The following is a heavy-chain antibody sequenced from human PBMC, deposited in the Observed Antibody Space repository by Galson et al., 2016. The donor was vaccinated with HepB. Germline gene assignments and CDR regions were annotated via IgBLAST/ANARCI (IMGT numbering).Heavy chain of an antibody. CDR3: ARDYGDSTEGF. CDR1: GFTFRTYS. J-gene: IGHJ4*02. D-gene: IGHD4-17*01. V-gene: IGHV3-21*06. Sequence: LRLSCAGSGFTFRTYSMIWVRQAPGKGLEWVSSISSDSAYIFYADSVKGRFTISRDNPENSVYLQMNSLRAEDTAVYYCARDYGDSTEGFWGRGSLVTVSS. CDR2: ISSDSAYI.